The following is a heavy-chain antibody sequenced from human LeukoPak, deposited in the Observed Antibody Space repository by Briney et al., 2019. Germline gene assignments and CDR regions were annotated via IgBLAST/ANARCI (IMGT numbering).Heavy chain of an antibody. CDR1: GFTFSTYA. J-gene: IGHJ4*02. V-gene: IGHV3-23*01. Sequence: PGGSLRLSCAASGFTFSTYAMSWVRQIPGKGLEWVSAISGSDDGTYYADSVKGRFTISRDNSKNTLYLQMNSLKTEDTAVYYCTTPTWSPYYFDSSGYPWTYTQDYWGQGTLVTVSS. D-gene: IGHD3-22*01. CDR3: TTPTWSPYYFDSSGYPWTYTQDY. CDR2: ISGSDDGT.